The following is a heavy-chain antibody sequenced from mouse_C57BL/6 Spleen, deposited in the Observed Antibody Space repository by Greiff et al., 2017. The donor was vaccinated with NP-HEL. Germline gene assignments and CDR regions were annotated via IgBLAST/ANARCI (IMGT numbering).Heavy chain of an antibody. Sequence: QVQLQQSGAELVKPGASVKLSCKASGYTFTSYWMQWVKQRPGQGLEWIGEIDPSDSYTNYNQKFKGKATLTVDTSSSTAYMQLSSLTSEDSAVYYCAKGTTVVAYPISYFDYWGQGTTLTVSS. J-gene: IGHJ2*01. V-gene: IGHV1-50*01. D-gene: IGHD1-1*01. CDR2: IDPSDSYT. CDR1: GYTFTSYW. CDR3: AKGTTVVAYPISYFDY.